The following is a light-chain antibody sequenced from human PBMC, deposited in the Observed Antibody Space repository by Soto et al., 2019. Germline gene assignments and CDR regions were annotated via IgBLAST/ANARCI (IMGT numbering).Light chain of an antibody. J-gene: IGKJ5*01. CDR3: QQYYDLPLT. Sequence: DIQMTQSPSSLSASVGDRVTITCQASQDISNYLNWYHQKPGKAPKLLIYDVSNLEAGAPSRFSGSGSGTDFTFTISSLQPEDIGTYYCQQYYDLPLTFGQGTRLGI. V-gene: IGKV1-33*01. CDR2: DVS. CDR1: QDISNY.